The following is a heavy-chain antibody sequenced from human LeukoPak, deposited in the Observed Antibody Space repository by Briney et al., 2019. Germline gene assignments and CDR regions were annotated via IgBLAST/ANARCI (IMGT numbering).Heavy chain of an antibody. CDR3: AKDDRLLRFLH. V-gene: IGHV3-23*01. D-gene: IGHD3-16*01. CDR2: IRSTGDST. J-gene: IGHJ4*02. CDR1: GFTVSSNS. Sequence: GGSLRLSCTVSGFTVSSNSMSWVRQAPGKGLEWVSSIRSTGDSTFYADSVKGRFTISRDNSKNTVYLQINNLRDEDTAVYYCAKDDRLLRFLHWGQGTLVTVSS.